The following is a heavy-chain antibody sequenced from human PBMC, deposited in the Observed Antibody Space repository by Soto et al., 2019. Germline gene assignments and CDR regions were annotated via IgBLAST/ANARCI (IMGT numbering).Heavy chain of an antibody. CDR3: AKDGAPYNWNHGPFFDY. CDR2: ISYDGSNK. D-gene: IGHD1-20*01. CDR1: GFTFSSYG. Sequence: GVSLRLSCAASGFTFSSYGMHWVRQAPGKGLEWVAVISYDGSNKYYADSVKGRFTISRDNSKNTLYLQMNRLRAEDTAVYYCAKDGAPYNWNHGPFFDYWGQGTLVTVSS. V-gene: IGHV3-30*18. J-gene: IGHJ4*02.